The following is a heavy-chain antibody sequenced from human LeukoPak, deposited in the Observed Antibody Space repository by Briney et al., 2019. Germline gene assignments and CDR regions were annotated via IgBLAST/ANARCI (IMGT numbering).Heavy chain of an antibody. CDR1: GYTFTSYA. CDR2: INTNTGNP. J-gene: IGHJ5*02. V-gene: IGHV7-4-1*02. CDR3: ARDYEQPPDGLNWFDP. D-gene: IGHD3-3*01. Sequence: ASVKVSCKASGYTFTSYAMNWVRQAPGQGLEWMGWINTNTGNPTYAQGFTGRFVFSLDTSVSTAYLQISSLKAEDTAVYYCARDYEQPPDGLNWFDPWGQGTLVTVSS.